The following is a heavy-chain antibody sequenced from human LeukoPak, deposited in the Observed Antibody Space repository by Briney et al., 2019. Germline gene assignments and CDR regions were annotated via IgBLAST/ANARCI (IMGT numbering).Heavy chain of an antibody. CDR1: GFTVSSNY. CDR2: IYSGGST. V-gene: IGHV3-66*01. Sequence: GGSLRLSCAASGFTVSSNYMSWVRQAPGKGLEWVSVIYSGGSTYYADSVKGRFTISRDNSKNTLYLQMNSLRAEDTAVYYCARVQTLRYFDWLPGYFDYWGQGTLVTVSS. J-gene: IGHJ4*02. CDR3: ARVQTLRYFDWLPGYFDY. D-gene: IGHD3-9*01.